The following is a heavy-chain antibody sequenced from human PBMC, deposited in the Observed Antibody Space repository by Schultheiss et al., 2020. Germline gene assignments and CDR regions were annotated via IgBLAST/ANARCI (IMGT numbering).Heavy chain of an antibody. CDR2: IYYSGST. D-gene: IGHD3-22*01. V-gene: IGHV4-30-4*01. CDR1: GGSIRSGDYY. Sequence: SETLSLTCTVSGGSIRSGDYYWSWIRQPPGKGLEWIGYIYYSGSTYYNPSLKSRVTISVDTSKNQFSLKLSSVTAADTAVYYCARESITMRVIYWGQGTLVTVSS. CDR3: ARESITMRVIY. J-gene: IGHJ4*02.